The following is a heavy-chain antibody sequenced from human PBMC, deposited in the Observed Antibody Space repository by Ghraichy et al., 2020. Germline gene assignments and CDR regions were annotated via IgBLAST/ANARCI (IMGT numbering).Heavy chain of an antibody. D-gene: IGHD2-21*02. Sequence: ASVKVSCKASGLPFTSYGISWVRQAPGQGLEWMGWISAHNGYRNYAQKPQGRVTMTTDASTSTAYMELRSLISDDTAVYYCARDHSPGLTAVGSDAFDIWGQGTMVTVSS. CDR3: ARDHSPGLTAVGSDAFDI. J-gene: IGHJ3*02. CDR2: ISAHNGYR. CDR1: GLPFTSYG. V-gene: IGHV1-18*01.